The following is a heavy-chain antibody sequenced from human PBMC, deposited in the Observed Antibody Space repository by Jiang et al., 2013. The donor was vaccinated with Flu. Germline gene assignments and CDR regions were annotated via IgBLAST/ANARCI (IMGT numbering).Heavy chain of an antibody. D-gene: IGHD1-14*01. CDR3: AKDQEETPETPQPSTDV. CDR1: GFPFSTYA. J-gene: IGHJ6*03. Sequence: QLLESGGGSVQPGGSLRLSCAATGFPFSTYALIWVRQAPGRGLECVSVISGSGRYTFYADSVKGRFTISRDNSKNMLYLEMNNLRAEDSAVYYCAKDQEETPETPQPSTDVWGKGTTVTVSS. CDR2: ISGSGRYT. V-gene: IGHV3-23*01.